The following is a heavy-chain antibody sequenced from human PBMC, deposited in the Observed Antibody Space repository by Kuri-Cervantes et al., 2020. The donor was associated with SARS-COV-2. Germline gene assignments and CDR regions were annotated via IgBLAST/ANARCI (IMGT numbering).Heavy chain of an antibody. Sequence: SVKVSCKASGGTFSSYAISWVRQAPGQGLEWMGRIIPIFGTANYAQKFQGRVTITADKSTSTAYMELGSLRSEDTAVYYCARGSGIMAFDIWSQGTMVTVSS. CDR1: GGTFSSYA. D-gene: IGHD1-14*01. CDR2: IIPIFGTA. V-gene: IGHV1-69*06. J-gene: IGHJ3*02. CDR3: ARGSGIMAFDI.